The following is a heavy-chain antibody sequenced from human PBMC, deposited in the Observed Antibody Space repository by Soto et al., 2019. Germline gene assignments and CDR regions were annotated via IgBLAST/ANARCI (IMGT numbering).Heavy chain of an antibody. Sequence: ESGGGVVQPGRSLRLSCAASGFTFSSYGMHWVRQAPGKGLEWVAVISYDGSNKYYADSVKGRFTISRDNSKNTLYLQMNSLRAEDTAVYYCAKGLRITIFGVVGDAFDIWGQGTMVTVSS. CDR2: ISYDGSNK. D-gene: IGHD3-3*01. CDR1: GFTFSSYG. V-gene: IGHV3-30*18. CDR3: AKGLRITIFGVVGDAFDI. J-gene: IGHJ3*02.